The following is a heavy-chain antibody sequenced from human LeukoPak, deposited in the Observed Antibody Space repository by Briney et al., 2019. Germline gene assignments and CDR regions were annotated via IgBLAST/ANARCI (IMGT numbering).Heavy chain of an antibody. J-gene: IGHJ6*02. V-gene: IGHV4-34*01. CDR1: GGSFSGYY. D-gene: IGHD2-2*01. CDR2: INHSGST. CDR3: ARNYCSSTSCYNYGMDV. Sequence: SETLSLTCAVYGGSFSGYYRSWIRQPPGKGLEWIGEINHSGSTNYNPSLKSRVTISVDTSKHQFSLKLSSVTAADTAVYCCARNYCSSTSCYNYGMDVWGQGTTVTVSS.